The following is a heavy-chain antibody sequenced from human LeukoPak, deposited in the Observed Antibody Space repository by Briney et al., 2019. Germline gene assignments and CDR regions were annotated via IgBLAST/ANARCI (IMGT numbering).Heavy chain of an antibody. D-gene: IGHD2-2*01. CDR3: ATDRGIVVVPAAILEY. CDR2: ISGGGSST. V-gene: IGHV3-23*01. CDR1: GFIFNNYA. Sequence: GGSLRLSCVASGFIFNNYAMNWVRQAPGKGLEWVSGISGGGSSTYYADAVKGRFTTSRDNSKNTLYLQMNSLRAEDTAVYYCATDRGIVVVPAAILEYWGQGTLVTVSS. J-gene: IGHJ4*02.